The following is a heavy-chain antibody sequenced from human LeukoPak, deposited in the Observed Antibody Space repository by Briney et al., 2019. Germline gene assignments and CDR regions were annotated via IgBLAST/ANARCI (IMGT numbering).Heavy chain of an antibody. CDR2: IIPIFGTA. CDR1: GGTFSSYA. V-gene: IGHV1-69*01. D-gene: IGHD4-11*01. Sequence: SSVKVSCXASGGTFSSYAISWVRRAPGQGLEWMGGIIPIFGTANYAQKFQGRVTITADESTSTAYMELSSLRSEDTAVYYCGRGHDYINDLGFDPWGQGTLVTVSS. CDR3: GRGHDYINDLGFDP. J-gene: IGHJ5*02.